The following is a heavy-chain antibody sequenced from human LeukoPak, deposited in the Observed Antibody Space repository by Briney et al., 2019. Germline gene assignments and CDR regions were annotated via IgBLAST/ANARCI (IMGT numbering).Heavy chain of an antibody. CDR2: IHYSGST. CDR3: ARGGFLDPFDP. CDR1: GGSISTYY. V-gene: IGHV4-59*01. D-gene: IGHD1-1*01. Sequence: AETQSLICTVSGGSISTYYWNWIRQPPGKGLEWTGYIHYSGSTKYNPYLKSRVIISVDTSKDQFSLNLRSVTAADTAVYYCARGGFLDPFDPWGEGALRPVSS. J-gene: IGHJ5*02.